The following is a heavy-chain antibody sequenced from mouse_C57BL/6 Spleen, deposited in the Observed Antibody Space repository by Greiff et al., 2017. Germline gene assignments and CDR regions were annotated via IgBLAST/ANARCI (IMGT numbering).Heavy chain of an antibody. V-gene: IGHV1-52*01. D-gene: IGHD1-1*01. Sequence: VQLQQPGAELVRPGSSVKLSCKASGYTFTSYWMHWVKQRPIQGLEWIGNIDPSDSETHYNQKFKDKATLTVDKSSSTAYMQLSSLTSEDSAVYYCARSGYYGSSYGAMDYWGQGTSVTVSS. J-gene: IGHJ4*01. CDR3: ARSGYYGSSYGAMDY. CDR2: IDPSDSET. CDR1: GYTFTSYW.